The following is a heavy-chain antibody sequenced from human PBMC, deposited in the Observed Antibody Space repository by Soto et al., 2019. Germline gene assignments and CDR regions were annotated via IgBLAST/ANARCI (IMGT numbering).Heavy chain of an antibody. CDR1: VYAFTSYA. CDR2: INAGNGNT. Sequence: ASVKLSCKASVYAFTSYARHWVRQAPGQRLEWMGWINAGNGNTKYSQKFQGRVTITRDTSASTAYMELSSLRSEDTAVYYCARVRSSSYDYWGQGTLVTVSS. D-gene: IGHD6-13*01. CDR3: ARVRSSSYDY. V-gene: IGHV1-3*01. J-gene: IGHJ4*02.